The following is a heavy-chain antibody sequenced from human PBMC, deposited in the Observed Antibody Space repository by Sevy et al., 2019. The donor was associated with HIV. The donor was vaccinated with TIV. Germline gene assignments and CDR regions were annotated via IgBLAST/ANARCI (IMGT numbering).Heavy chain of an antibody. J-gene: IGHJ4*02. Sequence: SETLSLTCTVSGCSISSSSYYWGWIRQPPGKGLEWIGSIYYSGSTYYNPSLKSRVTISVDTSKNQFSLKLSSVTAADTAVYYCARHGVSGFWSGYHDYWGQGTLVTVSS. CDR3: ARHGVSGFWSGYHDY. CDR1: GCSISSSSYY. D-gene: IGHD3-3*01. V-gene: IGHV4-39*01. CDR2: IYYSGST.